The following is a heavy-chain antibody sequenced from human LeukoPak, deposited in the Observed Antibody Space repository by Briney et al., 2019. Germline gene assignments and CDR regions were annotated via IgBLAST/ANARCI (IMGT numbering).Heavy chain of an antibody. J-gene: IGHJ4*02. D-gene: IGHD2-15*01. Sequence: GGSLRLSCAASGFSFSAYWMTWVRQAPGTGLEWVANINPAGSETYYVDPVEGRFSISRDNAKNLVYLQMNSLRAEDAAVYHCARFGYVAAVDVWGQGTPVTVSS. CDR2: INPAGSET. CDR3: ARFGYVAAVDV. V-gene: IGHV3-7*01. CDR1: GFSFSAYW.